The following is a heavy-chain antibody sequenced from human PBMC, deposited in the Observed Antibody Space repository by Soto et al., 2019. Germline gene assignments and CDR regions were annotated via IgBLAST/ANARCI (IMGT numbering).Heavy chain of an antibody. CDR1: GFTFSSYW. V-gene: IGHV3-7*01. D-gene: IGHD3-16*01. Sequence: GGSLRLSCAASGFTFSSYWMSWVRQAPGKGLEWVANIKQDGSEKYYVDSVKGRFTISRDNAKNSLYLQMNSLRAEDTAVYYCARGSVGGITLVPFDYWGQGTLVTVSS. CDR2: IKQDGSEK. J-gene: IGHJ4*02. CDR3: ARGSVGGITLVPFDY.